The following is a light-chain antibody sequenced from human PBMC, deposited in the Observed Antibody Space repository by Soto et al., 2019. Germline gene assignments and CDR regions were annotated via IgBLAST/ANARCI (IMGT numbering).Light chain of an antibody. V-gene: IGLV2-23*01. Sequence: ALTPPSSVSGSTGQSITISCTGASSDVGSYNLVSWYQHHPGRAPKLMIYEGTKRPSGVSNRFSGSKSGNTASLTISGLQAEDEADYYCCSYASSSPYVFGTGTKVTVL. CDR3: CSYASSSPYV. J-gene: IGLJ1*01. CDR2: EGT. CDR1: SSDVGSYNL.